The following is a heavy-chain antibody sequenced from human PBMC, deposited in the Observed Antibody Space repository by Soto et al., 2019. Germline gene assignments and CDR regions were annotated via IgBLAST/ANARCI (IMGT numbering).Heavy chain of an antibody. J-gene: IGHJ6*02. D-gene: IGHD6-19*01. Sequence: GESLKISCKGSGYSFSSYWIGWVRQMPGKGLEWMGIIYPDDSDTRYSPSFQGQVSISVDKSISTAYLQWSSLKASDTAKYYCARRPRAVAGEDYHYAMDVWGQGTTVTVSS. CDR3: ARRPRAVAGEDYHYAMDV. V-gene: IGHV5-51*01. CDR2: IYPDDSDT. CDR1: GYSFSSYW.